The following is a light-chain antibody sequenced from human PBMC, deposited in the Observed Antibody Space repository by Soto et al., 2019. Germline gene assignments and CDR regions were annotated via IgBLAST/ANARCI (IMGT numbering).Light chain of an antibody. V-gene: IGLV2-8*01. J-gene: IGLJ7*01. Sequence: QSVLTQPPSASGSPGQSVTISCTGTSSDVGGYNYVSWYQQHPGKAPKLMIYEVSKRPSGVPVRFSGSKSGNTASLTVSGLEAEDEADYYGCSYAGSNALFGGGTQLTVL. CDR2: EVS. CDR1: SSDVGGYNY. CDR3: CSYAGSNAL.